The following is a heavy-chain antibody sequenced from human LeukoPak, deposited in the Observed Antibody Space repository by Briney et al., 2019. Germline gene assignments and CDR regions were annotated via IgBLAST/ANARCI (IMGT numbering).Heavy chain of an antibody. CDR3: ARGRFGEWDNWFDP. Sequence: ASVKVSCKASGYTFTGYYMHWVRQAPGQGLEWMGWINPDSAGTNYAQKFQGRVTMTRDTSISTAYMELSRLRSDDTAVYFCARGRFGEWDNWFDPWGQGTLVTVSS. V-gene: IGHV1-2*02. D-gene: IGHD3-10*01. CDR1: GYTFTGYY. CDR2: INPDSAGT. J-gene: IGHJ5*02.